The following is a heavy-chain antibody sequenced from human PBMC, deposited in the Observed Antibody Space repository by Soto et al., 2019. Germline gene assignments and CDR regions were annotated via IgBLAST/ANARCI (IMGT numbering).Heavy chain of an antibody. CDR2: INHSGST. V-gene: IGHV4-34*01. CDR3: ARRVGRSKGAFDI. D-gene: IGHD2-15*01. CDR1: GRSFSGYY. J-gene: IGHJ3*02. Sequence: SETLPLTCAVYGRSFSGYYWSWIRQPPGKGLEWIGEINHSGSTNYNPSLKSRVTISVDTSKNQFSLKLSSVTAADTAVYYCARRVGRSKGAFDIWGQGTMVTVSS.